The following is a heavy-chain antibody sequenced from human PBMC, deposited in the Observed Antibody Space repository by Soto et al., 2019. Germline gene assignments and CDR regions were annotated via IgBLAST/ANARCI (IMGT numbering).Heavy chain of an antibody. D-gene: IGHD3-16*01. J-gene: IGHJ5*02. CDR3: AAPAPRGNFDP. CDR2: ISSSGSTI. CDR1: GFTFSSYE. Sequence: EVQLVESGGGLVQPGGSLRLSCAASGFTFSSYEMNWVRQAPGKGLEWVSYISSSGSTIDYADSVKGRFTISRDNAKNSLYLQMNSLRAEDTAVYYCAAPAPRGNFDPWGQGTLVTVSS. V-gene: IGHV3-48*03.